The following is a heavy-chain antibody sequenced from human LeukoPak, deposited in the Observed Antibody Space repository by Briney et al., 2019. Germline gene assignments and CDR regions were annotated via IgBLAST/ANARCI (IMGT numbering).Heavy chain of an antibody. CDR3: AKDSIAAAGKKSGGYY. D-gene: IGHD6-13*01. J-gene: IGHJ4*02. CDR2: IRYDGSNK. V-gene: IGHV3-30*02. CDR1: GFTFSSYG. Sequence: GGSLRLSCAASGFTFSSYGMHWVRQAPGKGLEWVAFIRYDGSNKYYADSVKGRFTISRDNAKNSLYLQMNSLRAEDTALYYCAKDSIAAAGKKSGGYYWGQGTLVTVSS.